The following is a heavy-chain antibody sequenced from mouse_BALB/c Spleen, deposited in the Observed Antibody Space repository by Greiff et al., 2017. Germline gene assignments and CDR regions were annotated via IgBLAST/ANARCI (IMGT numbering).Heavy chain of an antibody. CDR2: ISSGGST. Sequence: EVNVVESGGGLVKPGGSLKLSCAASGFTFSSYAMSWVRQTPEKRLEWVASISSGGSTYYPDSVKGRFTISRDNARNILYLQMSSLRSEDTAMYYCARWDYYAMDYWGQGTSVTVSS. CDR3: ARWDYYAMDY. CDR1: GFTFSSYA. V-gene: IGHV5-6-5*01. J-gene: IGHJ4*01.